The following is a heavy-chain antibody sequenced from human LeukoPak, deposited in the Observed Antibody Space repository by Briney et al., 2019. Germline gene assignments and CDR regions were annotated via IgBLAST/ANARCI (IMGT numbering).Heavy chain of an antibody. J-gene: IGHJ4*02. D-gene: IGHD3-22*01. Sequence: GGSLRLSCAASGFTFSSYAMSWVRQAPGKGLEWVSAIGGSGGSTYYADSVKGRFTISRDNSKNTLYLQMNSLRAEDTAVYYCAKDSHYYDSSGSDYWGQGTLVTVSS. CDR3: AKDSHYYDSSGSDY. CDR2: IGGSGGST. CDR1: GFTFSSYA. V-gene: IGHV3-23*01.